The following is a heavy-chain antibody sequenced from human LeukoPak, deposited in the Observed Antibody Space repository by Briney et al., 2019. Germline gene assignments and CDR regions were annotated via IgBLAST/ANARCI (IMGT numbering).Heavy chain of an antibody. V-gene: IGHV3-23*01. D-gene: IGHD3-22*01. CDR2: ISGSGGST. CDR1: GFTFSSYA. J-gene: IGHJ4*02. CDR3: AKDYDSSGYSVSSFDH. Sequence: PGASLGLSCAASGFTFSSYAMSWVRQAPGKGLEWVSAISGSGGSTYYADSVKGRFTISRDNSKNTLYLQMNSLRAEDTAVYYCAKDYDSSGYSVSSFDHWGQGTLVTVSS.